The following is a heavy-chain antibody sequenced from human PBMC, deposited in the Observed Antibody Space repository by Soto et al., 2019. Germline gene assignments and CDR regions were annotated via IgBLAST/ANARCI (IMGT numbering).Heavy chain of an antibody. Sequence: QVQLQQSGPGLVKPSETLSLTCTVSGGSISDYYWSWFRQAPGKGLDWIGYVYYRGSTNYNPSLQCRVTMSVDRSKNQFSLKLGSVTAADTAVYYCARQAIDWGQGTLVTVSS. V-gene: IGHV4-59*08. CDR2: VYYRGST. J-gene: IGHJ4*02. CDR1: GGSISDYY. CDR3: ARQAID.